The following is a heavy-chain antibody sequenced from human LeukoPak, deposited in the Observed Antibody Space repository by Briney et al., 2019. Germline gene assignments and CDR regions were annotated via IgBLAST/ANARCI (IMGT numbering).Heavy chain of an antibody. J-gene: IGHJ3*02. V-gene: IGHV3-9*03. CDR1: GFTFDDYA. Sequence: GRSLRLSCAASGFTFDDYAMHWVRQAPGKGLEWVSGISWNSGSIGYADSVKGRFTISRDNAKNSLYLQTNSLRAEDMALYYCAKDIAAAGTDAFDIWGQGTMVTVSS. D-gene: IGHD6-13*01. CDR3: AKDIAAAGTDAFDI. CDR2: ISWNSGSI.